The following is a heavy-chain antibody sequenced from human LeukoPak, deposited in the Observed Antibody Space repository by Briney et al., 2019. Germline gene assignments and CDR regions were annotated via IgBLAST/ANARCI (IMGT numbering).Heavy chain of an antibody. CDR2: IRGSSSGI. CDR3: ARGLRGATNAFDI. CDR1: GFTFSDHY. V-gene: IGHV3-11*01. D-gene: IGHD1-26*01. J-gene: IGHJ3*02. Sequence: PGGSLRLSCAVSGFTFSDHYMSWIRQAPGKGLEWVSYIRGSSSGIYSADSVRGRFTISRDNAKNPLYLQMKSLSAEDTAVYYCARGLRGATNAFDIWGQGTMVTVSS.